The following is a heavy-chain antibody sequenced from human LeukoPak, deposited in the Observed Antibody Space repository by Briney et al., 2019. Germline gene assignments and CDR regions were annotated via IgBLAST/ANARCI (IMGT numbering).Heavy chain of an antibody. CDR1: RFTFRDYA. V-gene: IGHV3-23*01. D-gene: IGHD3-10*01. CDR2: VVGTNDGQ. Sequence: GGSLRLSCIASRFTFRDYAMGWVRQAPGKRLEWVATVVGTNDGQHYSDAVKGRFIISRDNSKDILYLQMNTLKAEDTAVYYCARWGSYYAFDIWGQGTMVTVSS. CDR3: ARWGSYYAFDI. J-gene: IGHJ3*02.